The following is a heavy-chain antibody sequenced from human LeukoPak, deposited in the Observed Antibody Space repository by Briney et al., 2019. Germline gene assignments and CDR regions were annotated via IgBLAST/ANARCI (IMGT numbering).Heavy chain of an antibody. CDR3: ARHVVPYSSGLTGFDY. J-gene: IGHJ4*02. V-gene: IGHV5-51*01. Sequence: GESLKISCKGSGYSFTSYWIAWVRQMPGKGLEWMGIIYPSDSDTRYSPSFRGQVTISADKSITTAYLQWSSLKASDTAMYYCARHVVPYSSGLTGFDYWGQGTLVTVSS. D-gene: IGHD6-19*01. CDR2: IYPSDSDT. CDR1: GYSFTSYW.